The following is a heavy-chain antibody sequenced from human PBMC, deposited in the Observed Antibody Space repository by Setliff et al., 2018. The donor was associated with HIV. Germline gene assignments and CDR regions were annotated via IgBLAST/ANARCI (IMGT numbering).Heavy chain of an antibody. Sequence: SETLSLTCTVSDSGTYYWIWIRQPAGKGLEWIGRVSSRGDTNYNPSLKSRVTMSVDTSKNQFSLKLTPVTASDTAVYYCARAAAGNTGPFDLWGQGSPVTVSS. CDR1: DSGTYY. J-gene: IGHJ4*02. CDR2: VSSRGDT. CDR3: ARAAAGNTGPFDL. V-gene: IGHV4-4*07. D-gene: IGHD4-17*01.